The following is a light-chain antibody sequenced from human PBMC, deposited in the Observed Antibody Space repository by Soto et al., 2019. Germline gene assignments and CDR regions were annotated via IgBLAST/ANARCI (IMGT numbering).Light chain of an antibody. J-gene: IGLJ1*01. CDR2: SNN. CDR3: AAWDDSLNGPYV. V-gene: IGLV1-44*01. Sequence: QSVLTQPPSASGTPGQRVTISCSGSSSNIGSNTVNWYQQLPGTAPKLLIYSNNQRPSGVPDRCSGSKSGTSASLAISGLQSEDEADYYCAAWDDSLNGPYVFGTGTKLTV. CDR1: SSNIGSNT.